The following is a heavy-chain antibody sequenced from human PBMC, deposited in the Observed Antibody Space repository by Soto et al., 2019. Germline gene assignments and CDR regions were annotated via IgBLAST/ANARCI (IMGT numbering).Heavy chain of an antibody. CDR3: ARSQGSSTSLEIYYYYYYGMDV. J-gene: IGHJ6*02. D-gene: IGHD2-2*01. CDR1: GGTFSSYA. CDR2: IIPISETT. V-gene: IGHV1-69*05. Sequence: ASVKVSCKASGGTFSSYAISWVRQAPGQGLEWMGGIIPISETTNYAQKFQGRVTITTDESKSTAYMELSSLRSEDTAVYYCARSQGSSTSLEIYYYYYYGMDVWGQGTTVTVSS.